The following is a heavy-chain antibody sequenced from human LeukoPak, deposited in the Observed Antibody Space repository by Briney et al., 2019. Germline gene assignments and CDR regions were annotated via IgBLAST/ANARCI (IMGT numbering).Heavy chain of an antibody. J-gene: IGHJ4*02. D-gene: IGHD3-10*01. CDR3: AGGRYYFDY. CDR1: GFTFSNYG. V-gene: IGHV3-30*02. Sequence: GGSLRLSCAASGFTFSNYGIHWVRQAPGKGLERVAFIRGDGSNKYYADSVKGRFTISRDNSKNTLYLQMNSLRAEDTAVYYCAGGRYYFDYWGQGTLVTVSS. CDR2: IRGDGSNK.